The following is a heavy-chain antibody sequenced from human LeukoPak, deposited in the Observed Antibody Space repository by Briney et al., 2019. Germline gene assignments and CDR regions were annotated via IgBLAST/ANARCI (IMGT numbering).Heavy chain of an antibody. CDR2: VNPNSGDT. CDR1: GYTFTGYY. CDR3: ARASGSYWWFDS. V-gene: IGHV1-2*02. Sequence: AASVKVSCKASGYTFTGYYLRWVRHAPGQGLGWMGCVNPNSGDTNYAQMFQGSVTMTRDTSISTVYMELSRLRSDDTAVYYCARASGSYWWFDSWGQGTLVTVSS. D-gene: IGHD1-26*01. J-gene: IGHJ5*01.